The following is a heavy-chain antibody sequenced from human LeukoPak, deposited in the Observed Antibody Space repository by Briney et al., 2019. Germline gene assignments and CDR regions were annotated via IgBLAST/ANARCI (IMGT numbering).Heavy chain of an antibody. Sequence: PSETLSLTCTVSGGSISSYYWGWIRQPPGRGLEWIGSIYYSGSTYYNPSLKSRVTVSVDTSKNQFSLKLSSVTAADTAVYYCARQRIAGAATGRAFDIWGQGTMVTVS. D-gene: IGHD6-13*01. CDR1: GGSISSYY. J-gene: IGHJ3*02. CDR3: ARQRIAGAATGRAFDI. V-gene: IGHV4-39*01. CDR2: IYYSGST.